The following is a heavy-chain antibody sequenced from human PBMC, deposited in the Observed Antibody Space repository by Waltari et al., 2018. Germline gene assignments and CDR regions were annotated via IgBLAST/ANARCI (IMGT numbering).Heavy chain of an antibody. CDR1: GGSISDSYY. V-gene: IGHV4-59*12. CDR3: ASPDY. CDR2: IYGNSATT. Sequence: QVQLQESGPGLVKPSETLSLTCAVSGGSISDSYYWNWIRQSPGKGLEWIGNIYGNSATTHYKPSPKSGGTISKDTSKKQFFLKLTSVTAADTAVYYCASPDYWGQGVLVTVSS. J-gene: IGHJ4*02.